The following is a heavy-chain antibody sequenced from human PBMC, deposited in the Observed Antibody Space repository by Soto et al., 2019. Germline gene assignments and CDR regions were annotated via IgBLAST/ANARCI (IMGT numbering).Heavy chain of an antibody. CDR3: ARAVMGAIRVDQ. V-gene: IGHV4-31*03. CDR2: IYYSGST. J-gene: IGHJ4*02. CDR1: GGSISSGGYY. Sequence: QVQLQESGPGLVKPSQTLSLTCTVSGGSISSGGYYWSWILQLPGKGLEWIGYIYYSGSTYYKPSLKSRVTIALETSKNQFSLKLSSLTAADTAVYYCARAVMGAIRVDQWGQGTLVTVSS. D-gene: IGHD1-26*01.